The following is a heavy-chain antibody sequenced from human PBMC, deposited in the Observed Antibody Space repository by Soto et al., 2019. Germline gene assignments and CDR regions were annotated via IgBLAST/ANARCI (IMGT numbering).Heavy chain of an antibody. V-gene: IGHV3-21*01. J-gene: IGHJ6*02. Sequence: EVQLVESGGGLVKPGGSLRLSCAASGFTFNTYTINWVRQAPGKGLEWVSSISSRSVYIYYADSVKGRFTISRDDARNSLYMQRNSLGAEDTAVYYCAREEVSSPNAYAGLDVWGQGTTVSVSS. D-gene: IGHD1-1*01. CDR1: GFTFNTYT. CDR2: ISSRSVYI. CDR3: AREEVSSPNAYAGLDV.